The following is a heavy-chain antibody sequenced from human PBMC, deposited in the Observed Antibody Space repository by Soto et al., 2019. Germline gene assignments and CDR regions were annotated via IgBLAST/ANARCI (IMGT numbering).Heavy chain of an antibody. V-gene: IGHV3-53*01. CDR1: GLTVSSYA. CDR2: IYASDST. Sequence: EVQLVESGGGLIQPGGSLRLSCAVSGLTVSSYAMSWVRQAPGEGLEWVSVIYASDSTHYTDSVKGRFTISRDNSKNAPFLPMNSLRAEDTAVYYSAKGWMDVWGQGTTVTAS. J-gene: IGHJ6*02. CDR3: AKGWMDV.